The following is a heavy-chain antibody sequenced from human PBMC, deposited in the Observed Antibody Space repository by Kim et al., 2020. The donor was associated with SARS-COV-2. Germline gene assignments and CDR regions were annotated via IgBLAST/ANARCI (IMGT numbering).Heavy chain of an antibody. CDR3: AKQSTDYYGSGSYYNADAFDI. Sequence: GGSLRLSCAASGFTFSSYAMSWVRQAPGKGLEWVSAISGSGGSTYYADSVKGRFTISRDNSKNTLYLQMNSLRAEDTAVYYCAKQSTDYYGSGSYYNADAFDIWGQGTMVTVSS. J-gene: IGHJ3*02. CDR2: ISGSGGST. CDR1: GFTFSSYA. D-gene: IGHD3-10*01. V-gene: IGHV3-23*01.